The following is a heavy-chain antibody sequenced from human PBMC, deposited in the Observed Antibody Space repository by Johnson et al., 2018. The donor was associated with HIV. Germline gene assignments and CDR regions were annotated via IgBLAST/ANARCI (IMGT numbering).Heavy chain of an antibody. CDR3: AKARSSGQGAFDI. V-gene: IGHV3-30*04. D-gene: IGHD6-19*01. Sequence: QVQLVESGGGVVQPGRSLRLSCAASGFTFSSYAMHWVRQAPGKGLEWVAVISYDGSNKYCADSVKGRFTISRDNSENTLYLQMNSLRAEDTAVYYCAKARSSGQGAFDIWGQGTLVTVSS. J-gene: IGHJ3*02. CDR1: GFTFSSYA. CDR2: ISYDGSNK.